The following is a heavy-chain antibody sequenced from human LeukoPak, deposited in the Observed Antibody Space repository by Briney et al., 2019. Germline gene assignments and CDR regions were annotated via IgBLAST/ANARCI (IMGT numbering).Heavy chain of an antibody. D-gene: IGHD7-27*01. CDR1: GGSFSGYY. Sequence: PSETLSLTCAVYGGSFSGYYWSWIRQPPGKGLEWIGEINHSGSTNYNPSLKSRVTISVDTSKNQFSLKLSSVTAADAAVYYCATRKLGNDYWGQGTLVTVSS. CDR3: ATRKLGNDY. V-gene: IGHV4-34*01. J-gene: IGHJ4*02. CDR2: INHSGST.